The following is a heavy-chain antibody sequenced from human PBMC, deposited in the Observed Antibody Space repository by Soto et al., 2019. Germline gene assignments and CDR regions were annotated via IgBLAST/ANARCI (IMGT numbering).Heavy chain of an antibody. CDR3: ARHRGVYGLDV. J-gene: IGHJ6*02. CDR2: IYPADSDA. V-gene: IGHV5-51*01. CDR1: GDYFATSW. Sequence: PGESLKISCKGFGDYFATSWIGWVRQMPGKGLEWMGIIYPADSDAKYSPSFQGQVTISADKSISTVYLQWRSLRPSDTAMYYCARHRGVYGLDVWGQGTTVTVSS.